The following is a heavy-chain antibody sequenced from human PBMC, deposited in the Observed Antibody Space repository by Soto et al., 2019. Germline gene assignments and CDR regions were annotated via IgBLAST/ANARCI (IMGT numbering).Heavy chain of an antibody. V-gene: IGHV3-33*01. D-gene: IGHD4-17*01. CDR3: ARDGNGDYEGGIYYFDY. CDR1: GFTFSSYG. Sequence: QVQLVESGGGVVQPGRSLRLSCAASGFTFSSYGMHWVRQAPGKGLEWVAVIWYDGSNKYYAYSVKGRFTISRDNSKNKLYRQMNSLRAEDTAVYYCARDGNGDYEGGIYYFDYWGQGTLVTVSS. J-gene: IGHJ4*02. CDR2: IWYDGSNK.